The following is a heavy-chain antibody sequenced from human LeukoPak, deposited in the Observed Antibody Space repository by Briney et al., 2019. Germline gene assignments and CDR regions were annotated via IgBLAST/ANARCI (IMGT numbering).Heavy chain of an antibody. D-gene: IGHD1-26*01. V-gene: IGHV3-23*01. J-gene: IGHJ4*02. Sequence: PGGSLRLSCADSGFTFSDFAMSWVRLAPGKGLEWVSSIEKNAGGAYYADSVKGRFTVSRDNSKNTLYLQMSSLRVEDTALYYCAKQEGALIENWCFDHWGLGTLVTVSS. CDR2: IEKNAGGA. CDR3: AKQEGALIENWCFDH. CDR1: GFTFSDFA.